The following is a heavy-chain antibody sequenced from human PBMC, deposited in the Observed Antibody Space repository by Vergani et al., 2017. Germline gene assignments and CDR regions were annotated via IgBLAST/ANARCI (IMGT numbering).Heavy chain of an antibody. CDR3: ARLRYDSSGYYYGNYFDY. V-gene: IGHV4-39*01. Sequence: QLQLQESGPGLVKPSETLSLTCTVSGVSIGSNSYYWGWIRHPPGKGLEWIGTIYYTGTTYYNEAHKSRLTISVDTSKNQFSLNLTSVTAADTAVYYCARLRYDSSGYYYGNYFDYWGQGTLVTVSS. CDR1: GVSIGSNSYY. CDR2: IYYTGTT. J-gene: IGHJ4*02. D-gene: IGHD3-22*01.